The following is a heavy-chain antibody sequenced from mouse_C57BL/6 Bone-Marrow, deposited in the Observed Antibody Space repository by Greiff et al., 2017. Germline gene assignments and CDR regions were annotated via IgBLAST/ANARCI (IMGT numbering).Heavy chain of an antibody. CDR3: ARSTVVATNFDY. Sequence: QVQLQQSGAELARPGASVKLSCKASGYTFTSYGISWVKQRTGQGLEWIGEVYPRSGNTYYNEKFKGKATLTADKSSSTAYMELRSLTSEDSAVYFCARSTVVATNFDYWGQGTTLTVSS. D-gene: IGHD1-1*01. V-gene: IGHV1-81*01. CDR1: GYTFTSYG. J-gene: IGHJ2*01. CDR2: VYPRSGNT.